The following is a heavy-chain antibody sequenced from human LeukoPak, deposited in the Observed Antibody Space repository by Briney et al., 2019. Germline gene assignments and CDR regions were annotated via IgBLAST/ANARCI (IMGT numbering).Heavy chain of an antibody. CDR2: INEYGSAK. J-gene: IGHJ4*02. CDR3: ARDSSPRFRGHDWGY. Sequence: PGGSLRLSCVTSGFNFNNYWMSWVRQVPGKGLEWLANINEYGSAKSYVDSVKDRFTVSRDNARNSLYLQMNSLIAEDPAIFYCARDSSPRFRGHDWGYWGQGTLVTVSS. D-gene: IGHD5-12*01. V-gene: IGHV3-7*01. CDR1: GFNFNNYW.